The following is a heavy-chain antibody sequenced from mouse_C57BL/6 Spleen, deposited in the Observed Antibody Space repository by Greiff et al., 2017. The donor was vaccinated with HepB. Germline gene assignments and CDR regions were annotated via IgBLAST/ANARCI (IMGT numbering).Heavy chain of an antibody. CDR2: IYPGNSDT. CDR3: TRGPYYYGSSFFDY. CDR1: GYTFTSYW. D-gene: IGHD1-1*01. V-gene: IGHV1-5*01. Sequence: EVQRVESGTVLARPGASVKMSCKTSGYTFTSYWMHWVKQRPGQGLEWIGAIYPGNSDTSYNQKFKGKAKLTAVTSASTAYMELSSLTNEDSAVYYCTRGPYYYGSSFFDYWGQGTTLTVSS. J-gene: IGHJ2*01.